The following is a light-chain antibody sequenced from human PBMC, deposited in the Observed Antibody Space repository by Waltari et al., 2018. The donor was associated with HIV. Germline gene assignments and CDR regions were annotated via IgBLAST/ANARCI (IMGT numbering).Light chain of an antibody. V-gene: IGLV1-47*01. CDR1: SSNIGNHY. Sequence: QSVLTQPPSASGTPGQRVTISCSGSSSNIGNHYVYWYQHLPGTAPKLLIYRSNQRPSGVPDRFSGSKSGTSASLAISGLRSEDEADYYCAAWDDNLSGVVFGGGTKLTVL. J-gene: IGLJ2*01. CDR3: AAWDDNLSGVV. CDR2: RSN.